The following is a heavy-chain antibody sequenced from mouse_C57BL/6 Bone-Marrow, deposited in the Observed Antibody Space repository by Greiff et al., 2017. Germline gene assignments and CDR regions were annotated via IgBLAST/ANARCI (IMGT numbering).Heavy chain of an antibody. CDR3: ARTDWFAY. V-gene: IGHV1-82*01. Sequence: VQRVESGPELVKPGASVKISCKASGYAFSSSWMNWVKQRPGKGLEWIGRIYPGDGDTNYNGKFKGKATLTADKSSSTAYMQLSSLTSEDSAVYFCARTDWFAYWGQGTLVTVSA. CDR1: GYAFSSSW. CDR2: IYPGDGDT. J-gene: IGHJ3*01.